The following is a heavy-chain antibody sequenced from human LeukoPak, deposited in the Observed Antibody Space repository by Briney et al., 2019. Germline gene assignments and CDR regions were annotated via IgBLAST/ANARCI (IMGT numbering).Heavy chain of an antibody. CDR1: GFTFSSYA. D-gene: IGHD4-23*01. CDR2: ISYDGSNK. Sequence: HPGGSLRLSCAASGFTFSSYAMHWVRQAPGKGLEWVAVISYDGSNKYYADSVKGRFTISRDNSKNTLYLQMNSLRAEDTAVYYCARPDYGGNWVDYWGQGTLVTVSS. J-gene: IGHJ4*02. V-gene: IGHV3-30-3*01. CDR3: ARPDYGGNWVDY.